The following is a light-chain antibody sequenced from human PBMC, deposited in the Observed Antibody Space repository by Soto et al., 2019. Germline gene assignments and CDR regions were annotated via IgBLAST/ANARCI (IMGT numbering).Light chain of an antibody. CDR3: QQYGSSPFT. J-gene: IGKJ3*01. CDR2: GAS. CDR1: QSVSSSY. Sequence: EIVLTQSPGTLSLSPGERATLSCRASQSVSSSYLAWYQQKPGQAPRLLIYGASSRATGIPDRFSGSGSGIDFTLTISILEPEDFAVYYCQQYGSSPFTFGPGTKVDIK. V-gene: IGKV3-20*01.